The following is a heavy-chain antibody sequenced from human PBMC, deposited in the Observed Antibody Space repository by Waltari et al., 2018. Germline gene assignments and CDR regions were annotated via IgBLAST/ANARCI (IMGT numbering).Heavy chain of an antibody. J-gene: IGHJ5*02. V-gene: IGHV4-61*09. CDR2: IYTSGST. CDR1: GGSISSGSYY. CDR3: ARGRHWFDP. Sequence: QVQLQESGPGLVKPSQTLSLTCTVSGGSISSGSYYWSWIRQPAGKGLEWIGYIYTSGSTNYNPSLKSRVTISVDTSKNQFSLKLSSVTAADTAVYYCARGRHWFDPWGQGTLVTVSS.